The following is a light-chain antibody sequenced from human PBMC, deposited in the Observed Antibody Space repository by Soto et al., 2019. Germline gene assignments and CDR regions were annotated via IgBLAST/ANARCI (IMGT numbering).Light chain of an antibody. J-gene: IGLJ2*01. V-gene: IGLV6-57*03. CDR2: EDN. Sequence: NFMLTQPHSVSESPGKTVTISCTRSSGSIASNYVQWYQQRPGSAPTPVIYEDNQRPSGVPDRFSGSIDSSSNAAALTISGLKTEDEADYYCQSYDSSNRDVVFGGGTKLTVL. CDR1: SGSIASNY. CDR3: QSYDSSNRDVV.